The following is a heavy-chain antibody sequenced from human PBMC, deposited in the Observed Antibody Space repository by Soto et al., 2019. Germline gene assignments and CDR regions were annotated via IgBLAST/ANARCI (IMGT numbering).Heavy chain of an antibody. CDR2: ISAYNGNT. J-gene: IGHJ4*02. V-gene: IGHV1-18*01. CDR3: ARDTYVRDIVVVPAAMVDY. D-gene: IGHD2-2*01. CDR1: GYTFTSYG. Sequence: QVQLVQSGAEVKKPGASVKVSCKASGYTFTSYGISWVRQAPGQGLEWMGWISAYNGNTNYAQKLQGRVTMTTDTSTCSAYLELRSLRSDDTAVYYCARDTYVRDIVVVPAAMVDYWGQGTLVTVSS.